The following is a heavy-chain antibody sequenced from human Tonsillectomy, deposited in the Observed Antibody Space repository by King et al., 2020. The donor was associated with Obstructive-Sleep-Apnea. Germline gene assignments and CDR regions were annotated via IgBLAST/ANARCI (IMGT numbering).Heavy chain of an antibody. Sequence: VQLVESGGGLVQPGTSLRLSCAASGLTFDDYAMHWVRQAPGEGLEWVSVIAWNSARVGFADSVKGRFTNSRDNAQNSLYLQMNSLRAEDTALYHCTKDIVAAAGDAFDIWGQGTMVTVSS. J-gene: IGHJ3*02. CDR1: GLTFDDYA. D-gene: IGHD6-13*01. V-gene: IGHV3-9*01. CDR3: TKDIVAAAGDAFDI. CDR2: IAWNSARV.